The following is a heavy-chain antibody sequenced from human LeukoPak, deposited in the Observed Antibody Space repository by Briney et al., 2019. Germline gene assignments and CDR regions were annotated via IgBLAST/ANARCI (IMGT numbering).Heavy chain of an antibody. CDR3: ARDPPWGSSYPFDI. Sequence: GGSLRLSYAASGFTFSSYVMHWVRQAPGQGLEWVASIRYDGTNKYYADSVKGRFTISRDNSKNTLYLQMNSLRAEDTAVYYCARDPPWGSSYPFDIWGQGTMVTVSS. CDR1: GFTFSSYV. J-gene: IGHJ3*02. CDR2: IRYDGTNK. V-gene: IGHV3-30*02. D-gene: IGHD6-13*01.